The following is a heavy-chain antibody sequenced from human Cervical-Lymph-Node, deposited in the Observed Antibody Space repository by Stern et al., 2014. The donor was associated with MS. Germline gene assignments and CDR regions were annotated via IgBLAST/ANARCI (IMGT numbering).Heavy chain of an antibody. Sequence: EVQLVESGPEVKRPGESLKISCQASGYTFTSYWIGWVRQMPGKGLEWIAIIFPGGSDIRSSPSSQGQVTISADKSSSPAYLQWNNLKASDTAIYYCARQRYFDYWGQGTLVTVSS. CDR1: GYTFTSYW. V-gene: IGHV5-51*01. CDR2: IFPGGSDI. CDR3: ARQRYFDY. J-gene: IGHJ4*02.